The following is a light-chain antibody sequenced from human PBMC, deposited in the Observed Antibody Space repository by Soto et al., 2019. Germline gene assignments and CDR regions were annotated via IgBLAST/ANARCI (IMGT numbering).Light chain of an antibody. CDR2: DAS. CDR1: QSVSYN. V-gene: IGKV3D-15*01. J-gene: IGKJ4*01. CDR3: HQYNTWPLT. Sequence: ETVMTRSPATLSVSPGDRATLSCSASQSVSYNLAWYQQKPGQAPRLLIYDASTRATGIPARFSGSASGTEFTLTISSLLSEDFAVYYCHQYNTWPLTFGGGTKVDIK.